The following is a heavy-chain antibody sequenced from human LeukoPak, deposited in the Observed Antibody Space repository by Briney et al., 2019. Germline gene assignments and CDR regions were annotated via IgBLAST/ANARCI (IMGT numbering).Heavy chain of an antibody. V-gene: IGHV4-30-2*01. D-gene: IGHD6-13*01. CDR2: IYHSGST. CDR3: ARFPRWSSSHHAFDI. CDR1: GGSISSGGYS. J-gene: IGHJ3*02. Sequence: SQTLSLTCAVSGGSISSGGYSWSWIRQPPGKGLEWSGYIYHSGSTYYNPSLKSRVTISVDRSKNQFSLKLSSVTAADTAVYYCARFPRWSSSHHAFDIWGQGTMVTVSS.